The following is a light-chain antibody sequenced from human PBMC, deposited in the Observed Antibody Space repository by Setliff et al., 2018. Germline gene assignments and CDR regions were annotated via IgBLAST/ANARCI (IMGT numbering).Light chain of an antibody. J-gene: IGLJ2*01. V-gene: IGLV2-14*01. CDR3: NSYTSSTTVV. CDR2: EVI. Sequence: VGGYNYVSWYQQHPGKAPKLMIYEVINRPSGVSNRFSGSKSGNTASLTISGLQAEDEADYYCNSYTSSTTVVFGGGTKVTV. CDR1: VGGYNY.